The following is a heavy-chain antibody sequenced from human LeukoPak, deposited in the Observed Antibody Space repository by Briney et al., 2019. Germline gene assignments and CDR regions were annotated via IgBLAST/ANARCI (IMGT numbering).Heavy chain of an antibody. Sequence: GASVKVSCKASGYTFTSYYMHWVRQAPGQGLEWTGIINPSGGSTSYAQKFQGRVTMTRDTSTSTVYMELSSLRSEDTAVYYCARGTSYSSSWYYVDYYYYGMDVWGQGTTVTVSS. V-gene: IGHV1-46*01. J-gene: IGHJ6*02. D-gene: IGHD6-13*01. CDR2: INPSGGST. CDR1: GYTFTSYY. CDR3: ARGTSYSSSWYYVDYYYYGMDV.